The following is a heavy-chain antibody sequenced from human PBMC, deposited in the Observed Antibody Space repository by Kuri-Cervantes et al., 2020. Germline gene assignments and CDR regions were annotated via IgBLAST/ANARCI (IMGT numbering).Heavy chain of an antibody. D-gene: IGHD3/OR15-3a*01. CDR1: GGSFSGYY. CDR3: ARANFWTGSFPIDY. CDR2: INHSGTT. V-gene: IGHV4-34*01. J-gene: IGHJ4*02. Sequence: SETLSLTCAVYGGSFSGYYWSWIRQPPGKGLEWIGEINHSGTTNNNPSLKSRVTISLDASKNQFSLNLSSVTAADTAVYFCARANFWTGSFPIDYWGQGILVTVSS.